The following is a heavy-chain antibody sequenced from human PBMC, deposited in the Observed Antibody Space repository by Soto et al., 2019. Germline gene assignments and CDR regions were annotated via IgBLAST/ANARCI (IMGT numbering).Heavy chain of an antibody. CDR2: INQSGGT. D-gene: IGHD5-12*01. CDR3: ARGVHSGYAGIFDL. J-gene: IGHJ4*02. V-gene: IGHV4-34*01. CDR1: IGSFSGYY. Sequence: SETLSLTCGVYIGSFSGYYWTWIRQSPGKGLEWIGEINQSGGTNNNPSLKSRVTMSVDTSKNQFSLKLSSVTAADTAVYYCARGVHSGYAGIFDLWGRGTLVTVSS.